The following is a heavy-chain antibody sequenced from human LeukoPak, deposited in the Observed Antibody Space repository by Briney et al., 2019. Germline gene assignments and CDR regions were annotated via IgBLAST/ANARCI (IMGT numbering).Heavy chain of an antibody. J-gene: IGHJ5*02. CDR2: IYTSGNT. D-gene: IGHD1-26*01. CDR1: GGSLSSYY. V-gene: IGHV4-4*07. CDR3: ARMGGATPYNWFDP. Sequence: SETLSLTCTVSGGSLSSYYWSWIRQPAGKGLEWIGRIYTSGNTNYNPSLKSRVTMSVDTSKNQFSLKLSSVTAADTAVYYCARMGGATPYNWFDPWGQGTLVTVSS.